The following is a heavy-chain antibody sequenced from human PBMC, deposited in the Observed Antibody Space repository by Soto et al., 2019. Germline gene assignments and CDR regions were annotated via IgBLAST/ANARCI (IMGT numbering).Heavy chain of an antibody. CDR3: ARDLSPYSDYYDESTSETWFDP. CDR2: ISKSGSII. Sequence: GGSLSLSCAASGFTFSDYYVSWLRQPPGKGLEWVSYISKSGSIIHFADSVKGRFAISRDNAKNTLYLQMSSLRAEDTALYYCARDLSPYSDYYDESTSETWFDPWGQGTLVTVSS. J-gene: IGHJ5*02. CDR1: GFTFSDYY. V-gene: IGHV3-11*01. D-gene: IGHD3-16*01.